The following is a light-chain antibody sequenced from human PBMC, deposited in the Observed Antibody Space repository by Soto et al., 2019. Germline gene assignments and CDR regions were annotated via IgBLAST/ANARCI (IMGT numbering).Light chain of an antibody. CDR1: QIVSSSY. V-gene: IGKV3-20*01. CDR2: GAS. CDR3: QQYGSSPQWT. Sequence: ENVLTESPGTLSLSPGERATLSCRAIQIVSSSYLAWYQQKPGLAPRLLIYGASSRATGIPDRFSGSGSGTDFTLTISRLEPEDFAVYYCQQYGSSPQWTFGQGTKVDIK. J-gene: IGKJ1*01.